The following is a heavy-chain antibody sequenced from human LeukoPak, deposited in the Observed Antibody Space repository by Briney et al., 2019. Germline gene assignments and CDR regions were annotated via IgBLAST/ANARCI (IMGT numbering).Heavy chain of an antibody. CDR1: GFTFSAYA. Sequence: PGGSLRLSCEASGFTFSAYAMTWVRQAPGKGLEWVSSIGSDNKPHYSESVKGRFAISRDNAKNSLYLQMISLRAEDTAFYYCASSRTECGYSFGYGYWGQGTLVTVSS. CDR2: IGSDNKP. CDR3: ASSRTECGYSFGYGY. J-gene: IGHJ4*02. D-gene: IGHD5-18*01. V-gene: IGHV3-69-1*02.